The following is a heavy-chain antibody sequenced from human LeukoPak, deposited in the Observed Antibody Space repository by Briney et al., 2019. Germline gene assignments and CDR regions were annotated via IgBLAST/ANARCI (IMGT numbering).Heavy chain of an antibody. V-gene: IGHV4-34*01. CDR2: INHSGST. Sequence: SETLSLTCTVSGGSISSYYWSWIRQPPGKGLEWIGEINHSGSTNYNPSLKSRVTISVDTSKNQFSLKLSSVTAADTAVYYCARYDYGDYKTFDYWGQGTLVTVSS. CDR3: ARYDYGDYKTFDY. D-gene: IGHD4-17*01. CDR1: GGSISSYY. J-gene: IGHJ4*02.